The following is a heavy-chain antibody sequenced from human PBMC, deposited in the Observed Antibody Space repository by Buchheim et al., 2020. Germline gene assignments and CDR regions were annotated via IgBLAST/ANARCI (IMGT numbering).Heavy chain of an antibody. CDR1: GFTFSSYE. V-gene: IGHV3-48*03. D-gene: IGHD6-19*01. Sequence: EVQLVESGGGLVQPGGSLRLSCAASGFTFSSYEMNWVRQAPGKGLEWVSYISSSGSTIYYADSVKGRFTISRDNAKNSLYLQMNSLRAEDTAVYYCAREAQQWLPPEGCYYYYGMDVWGQGTT. J-gene: IGHJ6*02. CDR3: AREAQQWLPPEGCYYYYGMDV. CDR2: ISSSGSTI.